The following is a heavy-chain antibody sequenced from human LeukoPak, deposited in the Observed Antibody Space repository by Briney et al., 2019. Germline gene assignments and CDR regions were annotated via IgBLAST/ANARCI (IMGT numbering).Heavy chain of an antibody. D-gene: IGHD4-17*01. CDR3: VRYRDGEYDF. CDR2: IKQDGSEK. J-gene: IGHJ4*02. CDR1: GFIFSSHW. Sequence: PGGSLRLSCAGSGFIFSSHWMIWVRQAPGKGLEWVANIKQDGSEKYYVDSAKGRFTISRDNTKSSMYLEMNSLRAEDTAVYYCVRYRDGEYDFWGQGSLVTVSS. V-gene: IGHV3-7*01.